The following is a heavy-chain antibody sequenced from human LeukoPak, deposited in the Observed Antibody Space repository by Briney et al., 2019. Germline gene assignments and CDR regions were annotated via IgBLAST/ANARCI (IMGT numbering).Heavy chain of an antibody. D-gene: IGHD6-19*01. Sequence: SVKVSCKASGGTFSSYAISWVRQAPGQGLEWMGGIIPIFGTANYAQKFQGRVTITADESTGTAYMELSSLRSEDTAVYYCARVASSGWKFDYWGQGTLVTVSS. J-gene: IGHJ4*02. CDR1: GGTFSSYA. CDR3: ARVASSGWKFDY. CDR2: IIPIFGTA. V-gene: IGHV1-69*13.